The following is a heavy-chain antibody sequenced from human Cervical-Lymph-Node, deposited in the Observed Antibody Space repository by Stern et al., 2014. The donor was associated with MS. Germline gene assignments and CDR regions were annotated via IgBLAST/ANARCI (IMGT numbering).Heavy chain of an antibody. V-gene: IGHV1-18*01. D-gene: IGHD1-14*01. CDR2: ISGYNGNT. Sequence: QVQLGQSGAEVKKPGASVKVSCKASGYTFSSFGVSGARQAPGQGLEWMGWISGYNGNTYYAQKFEGRVTMTTDTSTATAYMELRSLRSDDTAVYFCARVGRSTAYTNRNGMDVWGQGTTVTVSS. CDR3: ARVGRSTAYTNRNGMDV. CDR1: GYTFSSFG. J-gene: IGHJ6*02.